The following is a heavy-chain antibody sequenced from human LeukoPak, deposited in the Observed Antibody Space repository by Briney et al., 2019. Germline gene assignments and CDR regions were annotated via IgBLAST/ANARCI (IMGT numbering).Heavy chain of an antibody. CDR1: GFTFSNYV. CDR3: AKSGGQVTVTKLDY. V-gene: IGHV3-23*01. J-gene: IGHJ4*02. Sequence: PGGSLRLSCAASGFTFSNYVMSWVRQAPGKGLEWVSGISGSGGSTFYADSVKGRFTISRDNSKNTLYLEMNSLRAEDTALFYCAKSGGQVTVTKLDYWGQGTLVTVSS. D-gene: IGHD4-17*01. CDR2: ISGSGGST.